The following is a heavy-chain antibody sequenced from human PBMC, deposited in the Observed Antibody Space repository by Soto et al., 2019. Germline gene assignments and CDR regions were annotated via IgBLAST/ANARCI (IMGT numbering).Heavy chain of an antibody. CDR2: IYYTGST. D-gene: IGHD2-2*01. J-gene: IGHJ5*02. CDR1: GDSIRHYY. CDR3: AKYRRTEEEGFTLDP. V-gene: IGHV4-59*01. Sequence: SDTLSLTCTASGDSIRHYYWSWIRQPPGARLEWIGYIYYTGSTTYNPSLESRVTMSVDTSKNQFSLELSSVNAADTAVYYCAKYRRTEEEGFTLDPWGRGTLVTVSS.